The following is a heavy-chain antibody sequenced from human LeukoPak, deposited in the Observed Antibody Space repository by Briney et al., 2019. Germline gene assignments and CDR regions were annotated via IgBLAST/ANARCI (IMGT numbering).Heavy chain of an antibody. J-gene: IGHJ3*02. Sequence: SETLSLTCTVSGGSISSYYWSWIRQPAGKGLEWIGRIYTSGSTNYNPSLKSRVTMSVDTSKNQFSLKLSSVTAADTAVYYCARCYHYYDSSGYSGDAFDIWGQGTMVTVSS. V-gene: IGHV4-4*07. D-gene: IGHD3-22*01. CDR3: ARCYHYYDSSGYSGDAFDI. CDR1: GGSISSYY. CDR2: IYTSGST.